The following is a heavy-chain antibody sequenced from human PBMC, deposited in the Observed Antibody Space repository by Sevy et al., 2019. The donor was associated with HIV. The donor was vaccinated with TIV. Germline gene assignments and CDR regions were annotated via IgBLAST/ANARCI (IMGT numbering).Heavy chain of an antibody. V-gene: IGHV3-21*01. CDR2: ISSSSADI. D-gene: IGHD1-26*01. Sequence: GGSLRLSCAASGFTFSNYNMNGVRQAPGEGLKWVSSISSSSADIYYTDSVKGRFTVSRDNSRKSLFLQMNGLSAEDTALYYCARDLLVGSTYVFDIWGRGTMVTVSS. CDR3: ARDLLVGSTYVFDI. J-gene: IGHJ3*02. CDR1: GFTFSNYN.